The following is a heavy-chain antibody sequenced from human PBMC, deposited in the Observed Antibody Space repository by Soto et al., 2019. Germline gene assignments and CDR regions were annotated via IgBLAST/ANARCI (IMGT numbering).Heavy chain of an antibody. V-gene: IGHV3-48*02. CDR3: ARDYVGYSSSWYAFDI. D-gene: IGHD6-13*01. Sequence: LRLSCAASGFTFSSYSMNWVRQAPGKGLEWVSYISSSSSNIHYADSVKGRFTVSRDKAKNSLYLQMNSLRDEDTAVYFCARDYVGYSSSWYAFDIWGQGTMVTVSS. CDR2: ISSSSSNI. CDR1: GFTFSSYS. J-gene: IGHJ3*02.